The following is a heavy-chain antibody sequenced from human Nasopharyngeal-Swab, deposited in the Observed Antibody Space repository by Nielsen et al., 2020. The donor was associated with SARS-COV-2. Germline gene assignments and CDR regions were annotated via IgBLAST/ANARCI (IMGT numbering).Heavy chain of an antibody. Sequence: RGSLPLSSAASGFTFSSYWMSWVRHAPAQGLEWVANIKQDGSEAHYVGSVTGRFTISRDNAENSLSLQMNSLRAEDTAVYYCAKDIRGYYDFSPWGLGTLVTVAS. CDR1: GFTFSSYW. D-gene: IGHD3-3*01. V-gene: IGHV3-7*03. CDR2: IKQDGSEA. CDR3: AKDIRGYYDFSP. J-gene: IGHJ5*02.